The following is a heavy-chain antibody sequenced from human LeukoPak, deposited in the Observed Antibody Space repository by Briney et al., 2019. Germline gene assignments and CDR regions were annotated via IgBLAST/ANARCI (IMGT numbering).Heavy chain of an antibody. V-gene: IGHV3-74*01. CDR1: GFTFNSYW. D-gene: IGHD2-15*01. Sequence: GGSLRLSCAASGFTFNSYWFHRVRQAPGKGLVWVSRINSDGSDTIYADSVTSRFTITSDNAKSTVYLQMNSLKAEDTAVYYGARGGYRHGFDIWGQGTMVTVSS. CDR3: ARGGYRHGFDI. CDR2: INSDGSDT. J-gene: IGHJ3*02.